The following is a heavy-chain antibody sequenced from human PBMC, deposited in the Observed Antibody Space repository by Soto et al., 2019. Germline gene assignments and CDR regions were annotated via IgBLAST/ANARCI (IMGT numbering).Heavy chain of an antibody. J-gene: IGHJ5*02. CDR1: CASIAGGSYY. CDR2: IPSRGRP. Sequence: PSDTLALTCSVSCASIAGGSYYCSWVRQPPGKGLEWIGYIPSRGRPFYNPSLTSRGTISADSSKNQLSLQLTSVTAADTAVYYCVRDQYSGYDFALWGQGNLVTVSS. V-gene: IGHV4-30-4*02. CDR3: VRDQYSGYDFAL. D-gene: IGHD5-12*01.